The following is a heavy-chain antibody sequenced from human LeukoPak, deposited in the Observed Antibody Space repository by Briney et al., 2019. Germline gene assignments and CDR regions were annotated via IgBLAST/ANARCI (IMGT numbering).Heavy chain of an antibody. CDR1: GGTFSSYA. CDR2: IIPILGIA. V-gene: IGHV1-69*04. CDR3: ATDIVGATLYPTQPTDY. Sequence: GASVEVSCKASGGTFSSYAISWVRQAPGQGLEWMGRIIPILGIANYAQKFQGRVTITADKSTSTAYMELSSLRSEDTAVYYCATDIVGATLYPTQPTDYWGQGTLVTVSS. J-gene: IGHJ4*02. D-gene: IGHD1-26*01.